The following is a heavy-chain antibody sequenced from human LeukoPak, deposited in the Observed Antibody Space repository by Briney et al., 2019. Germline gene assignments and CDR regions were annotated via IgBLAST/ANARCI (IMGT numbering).Heavy chain of an antibody. D-gene: IGHD3-3*01. Sequence: PSETLSLTCTVSGGSISSSSYYWGWIRQPPGKGLEWIGSIYYSGSTYYNPSLKSRVTISVDTSKNQFSLKLSSVTAADTAVYYCARRNDFWSGYYEGWFDPWGQGTLVTVSS. CDR2: IYYSGST. V-gene: IGHV4-39*01. CDR1: GGSISSSSYY. CDR3: ARRNDFWSGYYEGWFDP. J-gene: IGHJ5*02.